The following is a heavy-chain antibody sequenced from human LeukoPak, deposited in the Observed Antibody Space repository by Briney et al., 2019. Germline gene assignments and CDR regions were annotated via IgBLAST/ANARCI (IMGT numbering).Heavy chain of an antibody. J-gene: IGHJ5*02. Sequence: SETLSLTCTVSGGSISSYYWSWIRRPPGKGLEWIGYIYYSGSTNYNPSLKSRVTISVDTSKNQFSLKLSSVTAADTAVYYCARGTSSSWYFSTKSGHWFDPWGQGTLVTVSS. V-gene: IGHV4-59*01. CDR2: IYYSGST. CDR3: ARGTSSSWYFSTKSGHWFDP. CDR1: GGSISSYY. D-gene: IGHD6-13*01.